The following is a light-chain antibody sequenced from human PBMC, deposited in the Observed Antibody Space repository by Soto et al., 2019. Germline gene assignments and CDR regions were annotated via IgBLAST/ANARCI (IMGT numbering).Light chain of an antibody. Sequence: QSVLTQPASVSGSPGQSITISCTGISSDVGGYNYVSWYQQHPGKAPKLMIYEVTNRPSGVSNRFSGSKSDNTASLTISGLQAEDEADYYCSSYTSSSTLGVFGGGTKLTVL. CDR1: SSDVGGYNY. CDR3: SSYTSSSTLGV. V-gene: IGLV2-14*01. CDR2: EVT. J-gene: IGLJ3*02.